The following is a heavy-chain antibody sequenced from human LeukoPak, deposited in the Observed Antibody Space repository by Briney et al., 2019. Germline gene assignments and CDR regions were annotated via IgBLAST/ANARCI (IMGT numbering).Heavy chain of an antibody. CDR1: GGSISSHY. CDR3: ARFSKANYYFDY. J-gene: IGHJ4*02. CDR2: IYYSGST. D-gene: IGHD1-1*01. V-gene: IGHV4-59*11. Sequence: PSETLSLTCTVFGGSISSHYWSWIRQPPGKGLERIGYIYYSGSTNYNPSLKSRVTISVDTSKNQFSLKLSSVTAADTAVYYCARFSKANYYFDYWGQGTLVTVSS.